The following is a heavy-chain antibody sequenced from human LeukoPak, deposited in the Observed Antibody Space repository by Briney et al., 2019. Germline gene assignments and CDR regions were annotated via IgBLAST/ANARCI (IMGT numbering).Heavy chain of an antibody. CDR3: AKVPWVPAAMGWFDP. J-gene: IGHJ5*02. D-gene: IGHD2-2*01. Sequence: GGSLRLSCAASGFTFSSYAMSWVRQAPGKGLEWVSAIRGSGGSTYYADSVKGRFTISRDNSKNTLYLQMNSLRAEDTAVYYCAKVPWVPAAMGWFDPWGQGTLVTVSS. CDR1: GFTFSSYA. V-gene: IGHV3-23*01. CDR2: IRGSGGST.